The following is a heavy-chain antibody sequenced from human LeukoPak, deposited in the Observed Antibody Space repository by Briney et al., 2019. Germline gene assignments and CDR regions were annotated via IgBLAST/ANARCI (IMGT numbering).Heavy chain of an antibody. J-gene: IGHJ4*02. Sequence: PSETLSLTCTVSGGSISSYYWSWIRQPPEKGLEWIGYIYNSGSTNSNPSLKSRVTISVDTSKNQFSLKLNSVTAADTAVYYCARGAYGGYLYYFDYWGQGTPVTVSS. CDR1: GGSISSYY. CDR2: IYNSGST. D-gene: IGHD5-12*01. CDR3: ARGAYGGYLYYFDY. V-gene: IGHV4-4*09.